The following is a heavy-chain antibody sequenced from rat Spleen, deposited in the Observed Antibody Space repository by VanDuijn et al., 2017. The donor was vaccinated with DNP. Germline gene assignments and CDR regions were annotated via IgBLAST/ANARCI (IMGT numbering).Heavy chain of an antibody. CDR3: ARQPYYFDY. CDR2: ISSDGSSA. V-gene: IGHV5-7*01. J-gene: IGHJ2*01. Sequence: EVQLVESGGGLVQPGRSLKLSCAALGFTFSDYNMAWVRQAPKKGLKWVATISSDGSSAYYRDSVKGRFPISRDNAKNTLYLQMDSLRSEDTATYYCARQPYYFDYWGQGVMVTVSS. CDR1: GFTFSDYN.